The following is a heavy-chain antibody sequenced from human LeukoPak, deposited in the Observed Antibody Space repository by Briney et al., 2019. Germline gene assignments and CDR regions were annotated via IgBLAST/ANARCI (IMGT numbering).Heavy chain of an antibody. CDR1: EYSFTSYW. J-gene: IGHJ4*02. CDR2: IQPGNPEI. V-gene: IGHV5-51*01. CDR3: ARGFRYSSSWYPGDY. D-gene: IGHD6-13*01. Sequence: GESLKISCKASEYSFTSYWIGWVRQMPGKGLEWVGNIQPGNPEIRYSPSFQGQVTLSADKSISTAYLQWSSLKASDTARYYCARGFRYSSSWYPGDYWGPGTLVTVSS.